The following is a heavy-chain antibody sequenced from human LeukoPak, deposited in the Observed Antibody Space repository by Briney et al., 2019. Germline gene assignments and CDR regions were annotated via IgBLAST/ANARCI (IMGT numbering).Heavy chain of an antibody. V-gene: IGHV4-59*01. Sequence: EASETLSLTCTVSSDSISDYFWSWIRQPPGKGLEWIAYIRNSGTTRYNPSLQSRVTISVETSKNQFSLKLTSVTAADTAIYYCVKSSGSRFDPWGQGTLVTVSS. CDR3: VKSSGSRFDP. D-gene: IGHD3-22*01. J-gene: IGHJ5*02. CDR1: SDSISDYF. CDR2: IRNSGTT.